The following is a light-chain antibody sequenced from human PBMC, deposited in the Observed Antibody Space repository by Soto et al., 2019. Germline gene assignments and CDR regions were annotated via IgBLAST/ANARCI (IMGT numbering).Light chain of an antibody. CDR3: QQYNSYSWT. V-gene: IGKV3-15*01. J-gene: IGKJ1*01. CDR2: SAS. CDR1: QSVSTN. Sequence: EIVMTQSPATLSVSPGERATLSCRASQSVSTNVAWYQQKPGQAPRLLIYSASTRATGFPARFSGSGSGTEFTLTISSLQPDDFATYYCQQYNSYSWTFGQGTKVDIK.